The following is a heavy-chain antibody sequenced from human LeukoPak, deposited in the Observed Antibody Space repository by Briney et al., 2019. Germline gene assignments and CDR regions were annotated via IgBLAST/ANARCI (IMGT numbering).Heavy chain of an antibody. CDR2: INPSGGST. V-gene: IGHV1-46*01. Sequence: ASVKVSCKASGYTFTSYYMHWVRQAPGQGLEWMGIINPSGGSTNYAQKFQGRVTMTRDTSTSTVYMELSSLRSEDTAVYFCARGAPVRFDFSSGLTALFDPWGQGTLVPVSS. J-gene: IGHJ5*02. D-gene: IGHD3-3*01. CDR1: GYTFTSYY. CDR3: ARGAPVRFDFSSGLTALFDP.